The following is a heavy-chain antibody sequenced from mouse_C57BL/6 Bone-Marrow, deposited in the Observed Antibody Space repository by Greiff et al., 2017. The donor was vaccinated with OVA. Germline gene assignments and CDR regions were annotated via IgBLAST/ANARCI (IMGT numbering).Heavy chain of an antibody. J-gene: IGHJ4*01. CDR3: ARSSKDY. CDR2: INPSSGDT. V-gene: IGHV1-4*01. CDR1: GYTFTGYT. Sequence: QVQLKESGPELVRPGASVKMSCKASGYTFTGYTMHWVKQSHGKGLEWIGYINPSSGDTKYNQKFKGKATLTADKSSSTAYMELSSLTSEDSAVYYCARSSKDYWGQGTSVTVSS.